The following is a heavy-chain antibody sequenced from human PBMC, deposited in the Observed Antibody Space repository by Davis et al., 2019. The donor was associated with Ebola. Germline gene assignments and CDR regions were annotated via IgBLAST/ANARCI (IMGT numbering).Heavy chain of an antibody. Sequence: GESLKISCATSGFTFGDYAMHWVRQAPGKGLEWVSFINGDRGRIDYADSVKGRFTISGVNSKNSLYLQMNSLTTEDTALYYCAKAKFSGSALIGHWGQGTLVTVSS. CDR2: INGDRGRI. V-gene: IGHV3-43*02. CDR1: GFTFGDYA. J-gene: IGHJ4*02. D-gene: IGHD1-26*01. CDR3: AKAKFSGSALIGH.